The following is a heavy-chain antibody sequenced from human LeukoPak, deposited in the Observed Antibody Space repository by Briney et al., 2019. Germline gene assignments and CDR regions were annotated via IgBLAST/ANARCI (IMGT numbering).Heavy chain of an antibody. V-gene: IGHV1-69-2*01. CDR2: VDPGHDET. CDR3: AIALGRALVGTSFDY. Sequence: GASVTVSCKASGYTFTDYSIHWLQQAPGKGLEWMGRVDPGHDETIYAEEFQGRVTISADTPTDTAYMGLSSLRSEDTALYYCAIALGRALVGTSFDYWGQGTLVTVSS. CDR1: GYTFTDYS. D-gene: IGHD6-19*01. J-gene: IGHJ4*02.